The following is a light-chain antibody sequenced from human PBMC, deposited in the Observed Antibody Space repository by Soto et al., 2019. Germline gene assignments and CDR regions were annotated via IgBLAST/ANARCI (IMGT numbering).Light chain of an antibody. V-gene: IGKV3-15*01. CDR2: GAS. CDR3: QQYNNWPPDRT. J-gene: IGKJ1*01. Sequence: EIVMTQSPATLSVSPGERATLSCRASQSVSSNLAWYQQKPGQAPRLLIYGASTTATGIPARFSGSGSGTEFTLTISSLQSEDFASYFCQQYNNWPPDRTFGQGTKVEIK. CDR1: QSVSSN.